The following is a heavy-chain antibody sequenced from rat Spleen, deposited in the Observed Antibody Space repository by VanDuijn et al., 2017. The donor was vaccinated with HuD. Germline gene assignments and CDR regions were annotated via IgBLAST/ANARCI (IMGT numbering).Heavy chain of an antibody. J-gene: IGHJ1*01. V-gene: IGHV5-20*01. Sequence: EVKLVESGGGLVQPGRSLKLSCAASGFTFSDYYMAWVRQAPTKGLEWVASISYDGGGTYYAESVEGRFTISRDNVKTTLYLQMDSLRSEDTATYYCATSPYYWYFDFWGPGTMVTVSS. CDR3: ATSPYYWYFDF. CDR2: ISYDGGGT. CDR1: GFTFSDYY.